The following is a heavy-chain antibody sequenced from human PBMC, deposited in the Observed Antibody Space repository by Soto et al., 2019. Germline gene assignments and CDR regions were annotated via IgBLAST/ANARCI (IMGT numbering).Heavy chain of an antibody. CDR1: GFTFSSYA. J-gene: IGHJ4*02. CDR2: ISYDGSNK. V-gene: IGHV3-30-3*01. CDR3: AKANFYSSGSHFDY. Sequence: GGSLRLSCAASGFTFSSYAMHWVRQAPGKGLEWVAVISYDGSNKYYADSVKGRFTISRDNSKNTLYLQMNSLRAEDTALYYCAKANFYSSGSHFDYWGQGTLVTVSS. D-gene: IGHD3-10*01.